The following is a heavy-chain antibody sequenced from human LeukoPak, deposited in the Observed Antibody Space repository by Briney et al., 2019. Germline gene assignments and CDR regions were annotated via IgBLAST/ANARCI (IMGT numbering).Heavy chain of an antibody. CDR1: GFTFSSYA. CDR3: ASFLSSYSSPYDY. J-gene: IGHJ4*02. CDR2: ISYDGSNK. D-gene: IGHD6-13*01. Sequence: PGGSLRLSCAASGFTFSSYAMHWVRQAPGKGLEWVAVISYDGSNKYYADSVKGRFTISRDNSKNTLYLQMNSLRAEDTAVYYCASFLSSYSSPYDYWGQGTLVTVSS. V-gene: IGHV3-30-3*01.